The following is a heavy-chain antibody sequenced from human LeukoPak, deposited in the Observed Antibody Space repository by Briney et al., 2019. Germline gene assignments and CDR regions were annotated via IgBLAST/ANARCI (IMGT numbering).Heavy chain of an antibody. Sequence: GGSLRLSCAASGFTFNTFAMSWVRQAPGKGLEWVSAISGNGYNTYFAASVKGRFAIFRDNSRNTLSLQMNSLRAEDTAVYYCAKSHSSSSSGAFDIWGQGTMVTVSS. CDR2: ISGNGYNT. D-gene: IGHD6-13*01. J-gene: IGHJ3*02. V-gene: IGHV3-23*01. CDR1: GFTFNTFA. CDR3: AKSHSSSSSGAFDI.